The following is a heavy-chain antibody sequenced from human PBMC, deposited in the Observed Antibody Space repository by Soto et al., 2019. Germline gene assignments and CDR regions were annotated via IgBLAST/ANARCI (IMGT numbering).Heavy chain of an antibody. D-gene: IGHD3-22*01. CDR1: GFSFTTYA. V-gene: IGHV3-23*01. Sequence: EVQLLESGGGLVQPGGSLRLSCAASGFSFTTYAMGWVRQAPGKGLEWVSAVSGSGSTTYYADSVKGRFIITRNNANTTAYLYLNSLRADDTAVYYCARDPRYYDSGGYYDYWGQGTLVTVSS. J-gene: IGHJ4*02. CDR3: ARDPRYYDSGGYYDY. CDR2: VSGSGSTT.